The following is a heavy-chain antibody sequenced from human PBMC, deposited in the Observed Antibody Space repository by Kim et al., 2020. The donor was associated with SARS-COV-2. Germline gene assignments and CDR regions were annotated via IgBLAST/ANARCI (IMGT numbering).Heavy chain of an antibody. CDR2: T. CDR3: ARDAPVLRYFEA. D-gene: IGHD3-9*01. J-gene: IGHJ3*01. Sequence: TYYNPSLKRRVSLSGDTSKNQFSLKLSSVTAADTAKYYCARDAPVLRYFEAWGQGTMVTVSS. V-gene: IGHV4-30-2*04.